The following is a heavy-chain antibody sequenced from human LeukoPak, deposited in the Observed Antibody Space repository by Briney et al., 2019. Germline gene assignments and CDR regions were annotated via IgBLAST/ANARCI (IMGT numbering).Heavy chain of an antibody. V-gene: IGHV3-48*01. J-gene: IGHJ4*02. CDR2: ISTGSSTI. CDR1: GFTFSRYR. Sequence: GGSLRLSCAASGFTFSRYRMNWVSQAPGKRLEWVSHISTGSSTIYYADSVKGRFTISRDDAKNSLYLQMNSLRAEDTAVYYCARDIDTGKFDYWGQGTLVTVSS. CDR3: ARDIDTGKFDY. D-gene: IGHD2-15*01.